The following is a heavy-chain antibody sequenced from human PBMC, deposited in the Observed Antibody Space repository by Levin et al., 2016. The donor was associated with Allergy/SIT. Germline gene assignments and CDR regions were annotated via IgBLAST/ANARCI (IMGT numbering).Heavy chain of an antibody. Sequence: WIRQPPGKGLEWIGSIYYSGTTYYNPSLKSRVTISVDTSKNQFSLKLSSVTAADTAVFYCARILWSDSMGYYYMDVWGKGTTVTVSS. CDR2: IYYSGTT. CDR3: ARILWSDSMGYYYMDV. V-gene: IGHV4-39*01. D-gene: IGHD3-3*01. J-gene: IGHJ6*03.